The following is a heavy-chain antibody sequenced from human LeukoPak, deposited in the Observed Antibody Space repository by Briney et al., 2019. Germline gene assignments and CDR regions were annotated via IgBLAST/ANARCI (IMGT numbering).Heavy chain of an antibody. CDR3: ARGSSGSYYGPLGY. D-gene: IGHD1-26*01. Sequence: PSETLSLTCTVSGYSISSGYYWGWIRQPPGKGLEWIGSTYHSGSTYYNPSLKSRVTISVDTSKNQFSLKLSSVTAADTAVYYCARGSSGSYYGPLGYWGQGTLVTVSS. CDR2: TYHSGST. CDR1: GYSISSGYY. J-gene: IGHJ4*02. V-gene: IGHV4-38-2*02.